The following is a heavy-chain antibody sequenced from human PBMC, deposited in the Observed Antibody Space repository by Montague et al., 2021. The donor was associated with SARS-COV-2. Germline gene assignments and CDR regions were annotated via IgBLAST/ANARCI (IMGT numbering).Heavy chain of an antibody. Sequence: SETLSLTCTVSGDSISSLYWNWIRQPAGKGLEWIGRIYASGGTNYNPPLKSRVTMSVDTSKNQFSLKLNSVTAADTAVYYCGRGVVAATPVVDYWGRGTLVTVSS. CDR1: GDSISSLY. CDR3: GRGVVAATPVVDY. J-gene: IGHJ4*02. V-gene: IGHV4-4*07. D-gene: IGHD2-15*01. CDR2: IYASGGT.